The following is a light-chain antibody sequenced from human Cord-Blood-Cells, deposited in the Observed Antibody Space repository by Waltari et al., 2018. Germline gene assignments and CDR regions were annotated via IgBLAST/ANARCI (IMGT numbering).Light chain of an antibody. V-gene: IGKV1-5*01. CDR2: DAS. CDR3: QQYNSYSWT. Sequence: DIQMTQSPSTLSASVGDRVTITCRASQSISSWLAWYQQTPGKAPKLLIYDASSLESGVPSRFSGSGSGTEFTLTISSLQPDNFATYCCQQYNSYSWTFSQGTKVEIK. CDR1: QSISSW. J-gene: IGKJ1*01.